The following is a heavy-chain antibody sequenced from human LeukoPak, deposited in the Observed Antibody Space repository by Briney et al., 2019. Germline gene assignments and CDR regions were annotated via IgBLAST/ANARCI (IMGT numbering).Heavy chain of an antibody. V-gene: IGHV1-69*04. J-gene: IGHJ6*02. CDR1: GGTFSSYA. CDR3: ARVYYYGSGRDYYYGMDV. CDR2: IIPILGIA. D-gene: IGHD3-10*01. Sequence: SVKVSCKASGGTFSSYAISWVRQAPGQGLEWMGRIIPILGIANYAQKFQGRVAITTDKSTSTAYMELSSLRSEDTAVYYCARVYYYGSGRDYYYGMDVWGQGTTVTVSS.